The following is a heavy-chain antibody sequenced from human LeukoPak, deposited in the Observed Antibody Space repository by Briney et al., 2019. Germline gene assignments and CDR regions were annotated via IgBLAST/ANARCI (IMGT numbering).Heavy chain of an antibody. V-gene: IGHV4-59*01. CDR1: GGSINNYY. Sequence: SETLSLTCTVSGGSINNYYWSWIRQPPGKGLEWIAYISYSGSTNYDPSLKSRVTISVDTSKNQFSLKLSSVTAADTAVYYCAREVWGVVPAARALYYYYMDVWGKGTTVTVSS. J-gene: IGHJ6*03. D-gene: IGHD2-2*01. CDR2: ISYSGST. CDR3: AREVWGVVPAARALYYYYMDV.